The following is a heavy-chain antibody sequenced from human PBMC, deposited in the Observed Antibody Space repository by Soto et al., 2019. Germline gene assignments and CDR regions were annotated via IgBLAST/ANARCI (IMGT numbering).Heavy chain of an antibody. Sequence: PGVSLRLSCAASGFTFTSYWMHWVRQAPGKGLVWVSRINSDGISTNYADSVKGRFTISRDNARNTLYLQMNSLRAEDTAVYYCASGGRGGFDYWGQGALVTVSS. D-gene: IGHD3-10*01. CDR3: ASGGRGGFDY. CDR2: INSDGIST. V-gene: IGHV3-74*01. CDR1: GFTFTSYW. J-gene: IGHJ4*02.